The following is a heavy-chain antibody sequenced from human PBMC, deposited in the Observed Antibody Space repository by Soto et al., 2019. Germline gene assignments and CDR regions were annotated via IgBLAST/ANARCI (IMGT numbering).Heavy chain of an antibody. V-gene: IGHV3-33*01. CDR2: IWYDGSNK. Sequence: GSLRLSCAASGFTFSNYGMHWVRQAPDKGLEWVAVIWYDGSNKYYADSVKGRFTISRDNAKNSLYLQLNSLRTEDTAIYYCVREKNGGHEFWGQGTRATV. J-gene: IGHJ3*01. CDR3: VREKNGGHEF. CDR1: GFTFSNYG.